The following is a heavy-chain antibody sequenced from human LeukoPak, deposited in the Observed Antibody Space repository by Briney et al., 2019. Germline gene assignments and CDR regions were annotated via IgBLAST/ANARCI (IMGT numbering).Heavy chain of an antibody. J-gene: IGHJ1*01. D-gene: IGHD3-22*01. CDR3: ATYSSLNRREFQY. Sequence: SGGSLRLSCAASGFTFSDYYMSWIRQAPGKGLEWVSYISSSGSTIYYADSVKGRFTISRDNAKNSLYLQMNSLRAEDTAVYYCATYSSLNRREFQYWGQGTLLTVSS. V-gene: IGHV3-11*04. CDR1: GFTFSDYY. CDR2: ISSSGSTI.